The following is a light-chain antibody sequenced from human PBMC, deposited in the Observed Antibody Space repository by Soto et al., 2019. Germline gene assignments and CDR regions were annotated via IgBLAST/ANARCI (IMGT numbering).Light chain of an antibody. J-gene: IGLJ3*02. CDR1: SGHSDYA. CDR2: VTSDGSH. Sequence: QLVLTQSPSASASPGASVKITCTLISGHSDYAIAWHQQQPEKGPRYLMKVTSDGSHTKGDGIPDRFSGSSSGADRYLTISSLRSDDEADYYCHDWGTGGVFGGGTQLTVL. CDR3: HDWGTGGV. V-gene: IGLV4-69*01.